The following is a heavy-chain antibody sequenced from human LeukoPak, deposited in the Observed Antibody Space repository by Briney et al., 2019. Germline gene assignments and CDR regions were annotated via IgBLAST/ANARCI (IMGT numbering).Heavy chain of an antibody. CDR3: ARERGYYDSSGSYYMDV. V-gene: IGHV3-20*04. CDR1: GFTFGDYG. CDR2: INWNGGST. Sequence: GGSLRLSCAASGFTFGDYGMSWVRQAPGKGLEWVSGINWNGGSTGYADSVKGRFTISRDNAKNSLYLQMNSLRAEDTALYYCARERGYYDSSGSYYMDVWGKGTTVTVSS. J-gene: IGHJ6*03. D-gene: IGHD3-22*01.